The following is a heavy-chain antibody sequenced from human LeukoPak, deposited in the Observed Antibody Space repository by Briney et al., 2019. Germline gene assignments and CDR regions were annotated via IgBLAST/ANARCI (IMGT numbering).Heavy chain of an antibody. CDR2: LYTSGST. V-gene: IGHV3-53*01. D-gene: IGHD3-10*01. Sequence: GGSLRLSCATSGFTVSGNYMSWVRQAPGKGLEWVSVLYTSGSTYYADSVKGRFTISRDNSKNTLYLQMNSLRVEDTAIYYRARGGFGELLSPLDYWGQGTLVTVSS. CDR1: GFTVSGNY. CDR3: ARGGFGELLSPLDY. J-gene: IGHJ4*02.